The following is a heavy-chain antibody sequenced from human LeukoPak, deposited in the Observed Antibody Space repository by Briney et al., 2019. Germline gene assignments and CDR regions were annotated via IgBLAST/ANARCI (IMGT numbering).Heavy chain of an antibody. CDR1: GFTFSSYA. CDR2: ISTSGGRT. CDR3: AKDPTDFDSSGQTYFDN. D-gene: IGHD3-22*01. J-gene: IGHJ4*02. Sequence: PGGSLRLSCAASGFTFSSYAMSWVRQAPGKGLEWVSAISTSGGRTFYADSVKGRFTTSRDNSKNTLYLQMNSLKAEDTAMYYCAKDPTDFDSSGQTYFDNWGQGTLVTVSS. V-gene: IGHV3-23*01.